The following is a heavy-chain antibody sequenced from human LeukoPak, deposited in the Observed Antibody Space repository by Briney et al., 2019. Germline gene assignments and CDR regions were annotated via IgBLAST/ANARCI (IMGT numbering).Heavy chain of an antibody. J-gene: IGHJ4*02. CDR1: GFTFSSYA. V-gene: IGHV3-30*04. CDR3: LYRGYSYGYDH. CDR2: ISYDGSNK. D-gene: IGHD5-18*01. Sequence: GGSLRLSCAASGFTFSSYAMHWVRQAPGKGLEWVAVISYDGSNKYYADSVKGRFTISRDNSKNTLYLQMNSLRAEDTAVYYCLYRGYSYGYDHWGQGTLVTVSS.